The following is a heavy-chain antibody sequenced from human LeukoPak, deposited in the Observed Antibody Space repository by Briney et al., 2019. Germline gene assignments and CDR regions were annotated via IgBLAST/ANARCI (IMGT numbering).Heavy chain of an antibody. CDR1: GFTFRSYA. Sequence: PGRSLRLSCAVSGFTFRSYAMHWVRQAPGKGLVWVSGINTDGSSTNYADSVKGRFTISRDNAKNTLYLQMNSLRVEDMAVYYCYGGNAEQWGQGTLVTVSS. CDR2: INTDGSST. V-gene: IGHV3-74*01. J-gene: IGHJ1*01. CDR3: YGGNAEQ. D-gene: IGHD4-23*01.